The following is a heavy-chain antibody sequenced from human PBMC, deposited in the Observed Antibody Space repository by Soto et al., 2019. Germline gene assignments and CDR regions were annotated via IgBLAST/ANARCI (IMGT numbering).Heavy chain of an antibody. J-gene: IGHJ4*02. D-gene: IGHD2-8*01. CDR1: GFTFSSYA. CDR3: AKAKWDQLMVRVIFDH. CDR2: ISGSGGST. Sequence: EVQLLESGGGLVQPGGSLRLSCVASGFTFSSYAMSWVRQTPGKGLEWVSSISGSGGSTYYADSVKGRFTISRDNSKNTLYLQMNSLRVEDTAVYYCAKAKWDQLMVRVIFDHWGQGILVTVSS. V-gene: IGHV3-23*01.